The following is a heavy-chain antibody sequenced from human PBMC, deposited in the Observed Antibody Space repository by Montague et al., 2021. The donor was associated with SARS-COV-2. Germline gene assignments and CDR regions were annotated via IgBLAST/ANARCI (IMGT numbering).Heavy chain of an antibody. J-gene: IGHJ4*02. CDR1: GDSISSFY. Sequence: SETLSLPCTVSGDSISSFYWNWIRQPAGKGLEWIGRIYASGGTNYNPSLKSRVTMSVDTSKNQFSLKLNSVTAADTAVYYCGRGVVAATPVVDYWGRGTLVTVSS. V-gene: IGHV4-4*07. CDR3: GRGVVAATPVVDY. CDR2: IYASGGT. D-gene: IGHD2-15*01.